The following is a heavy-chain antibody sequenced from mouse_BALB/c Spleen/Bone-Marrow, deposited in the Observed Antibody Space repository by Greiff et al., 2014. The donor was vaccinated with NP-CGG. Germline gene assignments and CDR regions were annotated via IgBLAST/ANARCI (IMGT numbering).Heavy chain of an antibody. CDR3: ARRGDGYYAWFAY. Sequence: VQLKESGAELVKPGASVKLSCTASGFNIKDTYMHWVKQRPEQGLEWIGRIDPANGNTKYDPKFQGKATITAGTSSNTAYLQLSSLTSEDTAVYYCARRGDGYYAWFAYWGQGTLVTVSA. CDR2: IDPANGNT. D-gene: IGHD2-3*01. CDR1: GFNIKDTY. J-gene: IGHJ3*01. V-gene: IGHV14-3*02.